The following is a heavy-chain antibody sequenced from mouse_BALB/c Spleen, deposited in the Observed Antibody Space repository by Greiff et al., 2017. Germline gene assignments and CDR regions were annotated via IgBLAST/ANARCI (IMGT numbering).Heavy chain of an antibody. Sequence: EVKLQESGPGLVKPSQSLSLTCTVTGYSITSDYAWNWIRQFPGNKLEWMGYISYSGSTSYNPSLKSRISITRDTSKNQFFLQLNSVTTEDTATYYCARGGLRRAMDYWGQGTSVTVSS. D-gene: IGHD2-4*01. V-gene: IGHV3-2*02. CDR2: ISYSGST. CDR3: ARGGLRRAMDY. CDR1: GYSITSDYA. J-gene: IGHJ4*01.